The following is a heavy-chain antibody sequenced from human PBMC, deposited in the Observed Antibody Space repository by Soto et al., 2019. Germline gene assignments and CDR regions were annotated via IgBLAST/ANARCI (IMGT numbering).Heavy chain of an antibody. V-gene: IGHV1-69*13. CDR1: GGTFSSYA. CDR3: ARSVAAAGTGTLGYYYYGMDV. D-gene: IGHD6-13*01. Sequence: GASVKVSCKASGGTFSSYAISWVRQAPRQGLEWMGGIIPIFGTANYAQKFQGRVTITADESTSTAYMELSSLRSEDTAVYYCARSVAAAGTGTLGYYYYGMDVWGQGTTVTVSS. CDR2: IIPIFGTA. J-gene: IGHJ6*02.